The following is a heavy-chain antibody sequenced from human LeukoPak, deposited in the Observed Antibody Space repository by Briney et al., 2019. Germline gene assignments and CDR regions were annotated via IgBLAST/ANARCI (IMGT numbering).Heavy chain of an antibody. CDR3: AREPPRYSSSKGYYYYYMDV. J-gene: IGHJ6*03. CDR1: GYTFTGYY. CDR2: INPNSGGT. Sequence: AASVKVSCKASGYTFTGYYMHWVRQAPGQGLEWMGWINPNSGGTNYAQKFQGRVTMTRDTSTSTAYMELSRLRSDDTAVYYCAREPPRYSSSKGYYYYYMDVWGKGTTVTVSS. V-gene: IGHV1-2*02. D-gene: IGHD6-6*01.